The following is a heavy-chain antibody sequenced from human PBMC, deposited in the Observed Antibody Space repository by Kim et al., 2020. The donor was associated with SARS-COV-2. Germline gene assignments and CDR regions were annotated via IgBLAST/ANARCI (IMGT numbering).Heavy chain of an antibody. J-gene: IGHJ4*02. Sequence: GASLKISCKGSGYSFTSHWIGWVRQKPGKGLEWMGTIYPGDSDTTYSPSFQGQVTISADKSISTAYLQWSSLKASDTAMYYCARRGGGDCSGTRCSDPVDYWGQGTLVTVSS. CDR1: GYSFTSHW. CDR3: ARRGGGDCSGTRCSDPVDY. CDR2: IYPGDSDT. D-gene: IGHD2-2*01. V-gene: IGHV5-51*01.